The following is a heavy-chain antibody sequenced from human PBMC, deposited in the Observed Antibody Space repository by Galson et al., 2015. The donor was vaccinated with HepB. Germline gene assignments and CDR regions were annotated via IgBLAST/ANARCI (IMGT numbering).Heavy chain of an antibody. D-gene: IGHD3-3*01. V-gene: IGHV1-46*01. J-gene: IGHJ4*02. CDR3: ARETLNGGRDFIGY. CDR1: GGTFSSYA. Sequence: SVKVSCKASGGTFSSYAISWVRQAPGQGLEWMGIINPSGGSTSYAQKFQGRVTMTRDTSTSTVYMELSSLRSEDTAVYYCARETLNGGRDFIGYWGQGTLVTVSS. CDR2: INPSGGST.